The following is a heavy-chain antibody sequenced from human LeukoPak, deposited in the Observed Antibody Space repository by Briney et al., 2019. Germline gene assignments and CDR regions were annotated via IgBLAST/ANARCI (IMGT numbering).Heavy chain of an antibody. D-gene: IGHD4-17*01. CDR2: INPNSGGT. CDR1: GYSLTGYY. Sequence: ASVKVSCKASGYSLTGYYMHWVRQAPGQGLEWMGWINPNSGGTNYAQKFQGRVTMTRDTSISTAYMELSRLRSDDTAVYYCASSRYGDYWFDPWGQGTLVTVSS. CDR3: ASSRYGDYWFDP. V-gene: IGHV1-2*02. J-gene: IGHJ5*02.